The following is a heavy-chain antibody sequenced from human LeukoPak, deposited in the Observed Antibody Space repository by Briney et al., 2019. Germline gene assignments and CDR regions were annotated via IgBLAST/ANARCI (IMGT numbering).Heavy chain of an antibody. J-gene: IGHJ4*02. V-gene: IGHV4-34*01. D-gene: IGHD1-26*01. Sequence: PSETLSLTCAVYGGSFSGYYWSWIRQPPGKGLEWIGEINHSGSTNYNPSLKSRVTISVDTSKNQFSLKLSSVIAADTAVYYCARAGLAVGATQPGAFDYWGQGTLVTVSS. CDR2: INHSGST. CDR1: GGSFSGYY. CDR3: ARAGLAVGATQPGAFDY.